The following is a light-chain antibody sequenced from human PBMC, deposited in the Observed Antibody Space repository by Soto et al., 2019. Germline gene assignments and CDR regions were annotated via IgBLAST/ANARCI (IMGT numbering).Light chain of an antibody. CDR3: QSYDSSLSVV. Sequence: QSVLTQPPSVSGAPGQRVTISCTGSSSNIGAGYDVHWYQQLPGTAPKLLIYANSHRPSGVPDRFSASKSGTSASLAITGIQAEDEADYYCQSYDSSLSVVFGGGTKLTVL. CDR2: ANS. J-gene: IGLJ2*01. V-gene: IGLV1-40*01. CDR1: SSNIGAGYD.